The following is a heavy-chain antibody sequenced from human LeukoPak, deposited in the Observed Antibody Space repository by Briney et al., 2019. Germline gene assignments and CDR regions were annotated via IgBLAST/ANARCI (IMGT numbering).Heavy chain of an antibody. Sequence: PGGSLRLSCAASGFTFSSYSMNWVRQAAGKGLEWVSSISSISSYIYYADSVKGRFTISRDNAKNSLYLQMNSLRAEDTAVYYCARDLGYCTNGVCYAYHFDYWGQGTLVTVSS. CDR1: GFTFSSYS. D-gene: IGHD2-8*01. CDR3: ARDLGYCTNGVCYAYHFDY. V-gene: IGHV3-21*01. CDR2: ISSISSYI. J-gene: IGHJ4*02.